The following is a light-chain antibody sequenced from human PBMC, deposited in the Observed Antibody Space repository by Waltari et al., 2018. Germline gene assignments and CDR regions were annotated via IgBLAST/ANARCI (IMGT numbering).Light chain of an antibody. J-gene: IGKJ3*01. Sequence: DIVMTQSPDSLAVSLGERATINCRSSQSDLSSSSNRNSLAWYQQKPGQPPNLLIYWASTRESGVPDRFSGSGSGTDFTLTISSLQAEDVAVYYCQQYSITPFTFGPGTKVDIK. V-gene: IGKV4-1*01. CDR1: QSDLSSSSNRNS. CDR2: WAS. CDR3: QQYSITPFT.